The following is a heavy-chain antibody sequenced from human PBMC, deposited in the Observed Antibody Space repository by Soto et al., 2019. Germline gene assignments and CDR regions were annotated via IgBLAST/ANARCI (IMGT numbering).Heavy chain of an antibody. V-gene: IGHV3-23*01. CDR2: ISGSGVST. Sequence: PGGSLSLSCAASGFTFSSYAMSWVRQAPGKGLEWVSAISGSGVSTYYADSVKGRFTISRDNYKNTLYLQMNSLRAEDTAVYYCAKQMTTVTTRFDYWGQGTLVTVSS. CDR3: AKQMTTVTTRFDY. CDR1: GFTFSSYA. D-gene: IGHD4-17*01. J-gene: IGHJ4*02.